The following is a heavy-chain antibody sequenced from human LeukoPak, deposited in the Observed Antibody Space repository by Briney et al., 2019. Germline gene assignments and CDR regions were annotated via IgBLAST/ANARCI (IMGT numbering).Heavy chain of an antibody. CDR2: IYYSGST. CDR3: ARKNYDFWSGYYDGFDP. Sequence: PSETLSLTCTVSGGSISSYYWSWIRQPPGKGLGWIGYIYYSGSTNYNPSLKSRVTISVDTSKNQFSLKLSSVTAADTAVYYCARKNYDFWSGYYDGFDPWGQGTLVTVSS. CDR1: GGSISSYY. D-gene: IGHD3-3*01. V-gene: IGHV4-59*01. J-gene: IGHJ5*02.